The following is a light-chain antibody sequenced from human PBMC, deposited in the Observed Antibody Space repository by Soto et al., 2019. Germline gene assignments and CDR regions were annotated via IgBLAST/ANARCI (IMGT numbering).Light chain of an antibody. J-gene: IGLJ1*01. CDR1: SSDVGSYDY. V-gene: IGLV2-11*01. CDR2: NVN. Sequence: QSALIQPPSVSGSPGQSVTISCTGTSSDVGSYDYVSWYQQHPGTVPKPMIYNVNTRPSGVPDRFSGSKSGNTASMTISGLQAEDEADYYCQSFDSSLRVYVFGSGTKLTVL. CDR3: QSFDSSLRVYV.